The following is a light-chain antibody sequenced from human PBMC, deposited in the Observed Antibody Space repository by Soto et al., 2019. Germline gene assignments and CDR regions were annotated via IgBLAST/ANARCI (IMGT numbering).Light chain of an antibody. Sequence: QSALTQPASVSGSPGQSITISCTGTRRDGGGYNYVSWYQQYSGKSPKLLIYEVTHRPSGVSNRFSGSKSGNTASLTISGLQAEDEADYYCQSYDSSLSGYVFGTGTKVTVL. CDR2: EVT. CDR1: RRDGGGYNY. J-gene: IGLJ1*01. V-gene: IGLV2-14*01. CDR3: QSYDSSLSGYV.